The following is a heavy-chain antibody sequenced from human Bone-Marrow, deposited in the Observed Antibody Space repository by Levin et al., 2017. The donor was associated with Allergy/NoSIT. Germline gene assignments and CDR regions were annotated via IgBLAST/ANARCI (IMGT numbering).Heavy chain of an antibody. CDR2: INPNSGDT. CDR1: GYTFTDYF. CDR3: ARISSAAFDM. Sequence: SSVKVSCKASGYTFTDYFIHWVRLAPGQGLEWMGWINPNSGDTDSSQNFQGTVTMTRDTSISTAYMEVTSLTSNDTALYYCARISSAAFDMWGQGTVVTVSS. J-gene: IGHJ3*02. V-gene: IGHV1-2*02. D-gene: IGHD6-19*01.